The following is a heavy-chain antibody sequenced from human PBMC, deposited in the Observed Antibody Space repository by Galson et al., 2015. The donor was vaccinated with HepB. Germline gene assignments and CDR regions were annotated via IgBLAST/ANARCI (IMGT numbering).Heavy chain of an antibody. CDR2: ISSSSSYT. CDR1: GFTFSDYY. D-gene: IGHD2-8*01. J-gene: IGHJ4*02. CDR3: ARDNGFAGYCTNGVCYEDY. V-gene: IGHV3-11*06. Sequence: SLRLSCAASGFTFSDYYMSWIRQAPGKGLEWVSYISSSSSYTNYADSVKGRFTISRDNAKNSLYLQMNSLRAEDTAVYYCARDNGFAGYCTNGVCYEDYWGQGTLVTVSS.